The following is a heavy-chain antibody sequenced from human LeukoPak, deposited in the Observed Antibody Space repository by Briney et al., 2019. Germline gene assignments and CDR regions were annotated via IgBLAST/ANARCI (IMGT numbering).Heavy chain of an antibody. Sequence: PGGSLRLSCAASGFTFSSYSMNWVRQAPGKGLEWVSYINLSGGTVYYADSVKGRFTISRDNAKNSLYLQMNSLRADDTAIYYCAREKLKARFDYWGQGTLVTVSS. D-gene: IGHD1-26*01. V-gene: IGHV3-48*04. J-gene: IGHJ4*02. CDR1: GFTFSSYS. CDR2: INLSGGTV. CDR3: AREKLKARFDY.